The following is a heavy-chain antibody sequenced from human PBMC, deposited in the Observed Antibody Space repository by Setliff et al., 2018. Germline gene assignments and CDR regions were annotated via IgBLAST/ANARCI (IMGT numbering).Heavy chain of an antibody. D-gene: IGHD2-2*01. CDR3: ARGSKSSTSSRNYYYMDV. CDR1: GYSISSGHY. V-gene: IGHV4-38-2*02. Sequence: SETLSLTCTVSGYSISSGHYWGWIRQSPGKGLDWIGSIFHTGAAYYNPSLESRFTISVDTSKNQFSLKLNSVTAADTAVYYCARGSKSSTSSRNYYYMDVWGKGTTVTVSS. CDR2: IFHTGAA. J-gene: IGHJ6*03.